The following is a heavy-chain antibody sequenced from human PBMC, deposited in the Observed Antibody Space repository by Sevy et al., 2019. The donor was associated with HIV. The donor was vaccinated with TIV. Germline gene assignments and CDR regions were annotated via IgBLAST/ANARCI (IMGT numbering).Heavy chain of an antibody. CDR2: IWYDGSNK. J-gene: IGHJ6*03. D-gene: IGHD3-10*01. V-gene: IGHV3-33*06. Sequence: GGSLRLSCAASGFTFSSYGMHWVRQAPGKGLEWVAVIWYDGSNKYYADSVKGRFTISSDNSKNTLYLQMNSLRAEDTAVYYCAKDGYYGSGRDYYYYMDVWGKGTTVTVSS. CDR3: AKDGYYGSGRDYYYYMDV. CDR1: GFTFSSYG.